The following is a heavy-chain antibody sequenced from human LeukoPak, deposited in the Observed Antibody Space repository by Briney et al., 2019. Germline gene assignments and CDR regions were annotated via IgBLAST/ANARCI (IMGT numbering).Heavy chain of an antibody. CDR1: GGSFSGYY. D-gene: IGHD1-26*01. J-gene: IGHJ5*02. Sequence: SETLSLTCAVYGGSFSGYYWSWIRQPPGKGLEWIGEINHSGSTNYNPSLKSRVTISVDTSKNQFSLRLSSVTAADTAVYYCARGYSATYGRFDPWGQGTLVTVSS. V-gene: IGHV4-34*01. CDR3: ARGYSATYGRFDP. CDR2: INHSGST.